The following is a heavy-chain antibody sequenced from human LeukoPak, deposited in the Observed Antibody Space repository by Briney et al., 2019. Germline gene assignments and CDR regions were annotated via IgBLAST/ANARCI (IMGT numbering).Heavy chain of an antibody. CDR1: GFMFSSNW. CDR3: AKEGRSLQTY. D-gene: IGHD5-24*01. CDR2: IKEDGTGT. V-gene: IGHV3-7*03. Sequence: AGSLRLSCAASGFMFSSNWMSWVRLAPGKGLEWVANIKEDGTGTYYVDSVKGRFTISRDNAKNSLYLQMNSLRVEDTAVYYCAKEGRSLQTYWGQGTLVTVSS. J-gene: IGHJ4*02.